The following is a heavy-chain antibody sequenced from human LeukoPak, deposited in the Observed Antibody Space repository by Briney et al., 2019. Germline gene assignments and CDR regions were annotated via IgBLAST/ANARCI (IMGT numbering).Heavy chain of an antibody. Sequence: GGSLRLSCAVSGFTFSSYWMSWVRQAPGKGLEWVSSISSSSAYINYADSVKGRFTISRDNAKNSLYLQMNSLRAEDTAVYYCARVDYDVSTGYQNYFEFWGQGTLVTVSS. CDR3: ARVDYDVSTGYQNYFEF. CDR2: ISSSSAYI. J-gene: IGHJ4*02. V-gene: IGHV3-21*01. CDR1: GFTFSSYW. D-gene: IGHD3-9*01.